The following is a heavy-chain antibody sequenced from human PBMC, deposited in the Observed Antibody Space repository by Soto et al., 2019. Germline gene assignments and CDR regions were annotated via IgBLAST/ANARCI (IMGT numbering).Heavy chain of an antibody. Sequence: QVQLVQSGAEVKKPGSSVKVSCKTSGDTFSRNAITWVRQAPGHGLEWMGRIIPIFGTADYAQNFQDRVTSTADKSTRTVYMEMSSLKSEATAVYFWARDVATGMINGRWLDPWGQGTLVTVSS. CDR1: GDTFSRNA. J-gene: IGHJ5*02. CDR3: ARDVATGMINGRWLDP. D-gene: IGHD3-16*01. V-gene: IGHV1-69*06. CDR2: IIPIFGTA.